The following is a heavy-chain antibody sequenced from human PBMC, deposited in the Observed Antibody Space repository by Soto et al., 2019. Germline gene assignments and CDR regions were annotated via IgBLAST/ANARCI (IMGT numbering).Heavy chain of an antibody. J-gene: IGHJ4*02. CDR1: GFIFSGSA. V-gene: IGHV3-73*01. CDR2: ILSKAGNYAT. CDR3: SRGGSPYYYDY. Sequence: EVQLVESGGGLVQPGGSLKLSCAASGFIFSGSAVHWVRQASGKGLEWVGRILSKAGNYATAYPASMKGRFTISSDDSENTAFLQMNSLKTEDTAVYYCSRGGSPYYYDYWGQGTLVAVSS.